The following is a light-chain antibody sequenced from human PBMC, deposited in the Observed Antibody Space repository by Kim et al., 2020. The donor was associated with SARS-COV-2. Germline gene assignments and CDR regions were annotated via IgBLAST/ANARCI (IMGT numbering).Light chain of an antibody. CDR3: YCRDSSSNHLVV. V-gene: IGLV3-19*01. Sequence: LGQTDRIRCQGHSLRCYNAYWNRQQPAQAPVLVIFSKNNRPSPIPDRVSFSSSRYTASVTITGAQAQDEADYYCYCRDSSSNHLVVFGGGTKLTVL. CDR2: SKN. CDR1: SLRCYN. J-gene: IGLJ3*02.